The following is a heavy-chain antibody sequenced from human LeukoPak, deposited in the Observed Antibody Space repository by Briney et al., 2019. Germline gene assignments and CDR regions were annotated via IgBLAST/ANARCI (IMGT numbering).Heavy chain of an antibody. D-gene: IGHD6-19*01. CDR3: ARMGISGWSRYFFDY. Sequence: SETLSLTCTVSGGSINGYYWSWIRQPPGKGLEWLGYVYYSGATNLHPSLKSRVTISVDMSNNQFSLKLYSVTAADTAVYYCARMGISGWSRYFFDYWGQGTPVTVSS. CDR1: GGSINGYY. J-gene: IGHJ4*02. CDR2: VYYSGAT. V-gene: IGHV4-59*01.